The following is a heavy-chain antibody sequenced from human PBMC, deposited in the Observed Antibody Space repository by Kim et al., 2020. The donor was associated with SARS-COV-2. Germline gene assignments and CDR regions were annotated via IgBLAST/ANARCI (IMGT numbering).Heavy chain of an antibody. CDR1: GGSISTSDYF. J-gene: IGHJ5*02. CDR3: ARPSRRYTYGRFDP. Sequence: SETLSLTCSVSGGSISTSDYFWGLIRQPPGKGLEYIGSIDYSGSTYYNPSLKSRVTISVDTSKNHFSLKLSSVTAADTAVYYCARPSRRYTYGRFDPWGQGTLVSVSS. CDR2: IDYSGST. D-gene: IGHD5-18*01. V-gene: IGHV4-39*02.